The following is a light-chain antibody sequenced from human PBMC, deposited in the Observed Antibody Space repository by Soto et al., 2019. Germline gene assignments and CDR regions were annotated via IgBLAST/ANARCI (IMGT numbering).Light chain of an antibody. Sequence: EIVLTQSPGTLSLSPGERATLSCRASQSVSSNYLAWYQQKLGQAPRLLIYGASSRATGIPDRFSGSGSGTDFPLTISRLEPEDFAVYYCQQYGDSPRTFGQGTKVEIK. J-gene: IGKJ1*01. CDR3: QQYGDSPRT. V-gene: IGKV3-20*01. CDR2: GAS. CDR1: QSVSSNY.